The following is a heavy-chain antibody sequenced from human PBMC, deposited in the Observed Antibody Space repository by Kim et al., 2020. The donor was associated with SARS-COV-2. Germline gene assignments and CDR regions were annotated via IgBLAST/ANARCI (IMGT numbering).Heavy chain of an antibody. CDR3: ARSGSKRGQIYSSSWYSYYFDY. CDR2: INHSGST. J-gene: IGHJ4*02. V-gene: IGHV4-34*01. Sequence: SETLSLTCAVYGGSFSGYYWSWIRQPPGKGLEWIGEINHSGSTNYNPSLKSRVTISVDTSKNQFSLKLSSVTAADTAVYYCARSGSKRGQIYSSSWYSYYFDYWGQGTLVTVSS. CDR1: GGSFSGYY. D-gene: IGHD6-13*01.